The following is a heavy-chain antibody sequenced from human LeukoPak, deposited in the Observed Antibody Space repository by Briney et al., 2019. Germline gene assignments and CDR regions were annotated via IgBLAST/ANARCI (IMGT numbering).Heavy chain of an antibody. CDR2: INWNSGSK. CDR3: AELGISMIGGV. Sequence: GGSLRLSCAASGFTFDDYAIHWVRQAPGKGLEWVSGINWNSGSKHYADSVKGRFTISRDNAKNSLYLQMNSLRAEDTAVYYCAELGISMIGGVWGKGTTVTISS. V-gene: IGHV3-9*01. D-gene: IGHD3-10*02. J-gene: IGHJ6*04. CDR1: GFTFDDYA.